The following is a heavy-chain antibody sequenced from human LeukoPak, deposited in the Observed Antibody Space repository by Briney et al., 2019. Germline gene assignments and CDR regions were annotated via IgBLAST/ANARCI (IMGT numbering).Heavy chain of an antibody. J-gene: IGHJ4*02. V-gene: IGHV3-11*01. D-gene: IGHD2-2*01. CDR1: GFTFSDYY. CDR2: ISSSGSTI. Sequence: GGSLRLSCAAFGFTFSDYYMSWIRQAPGKGLEWVSYISSSGSTIYYADSVKGRFTISRDNAKNSLYLQMNSLRAEDTAVYYCARGEDEGYCSSTSCYPFDYWGQGTLVTVSS. CDR3: ARGEDEGYCSSTSCYPFDY.